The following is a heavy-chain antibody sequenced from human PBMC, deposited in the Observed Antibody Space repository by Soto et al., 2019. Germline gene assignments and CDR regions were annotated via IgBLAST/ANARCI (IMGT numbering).Heavy chain of an antibody. Sequence: ASVKVSCKASGYTFTSYYMHWVRQAPGQGLEWMGIINPSGGNTSYAQKFQGRVTMTRDTSTSTVYMELSSLRSEDTAVYYCARDASPEVVVVAAGGGDAFDIWGQGTMVTVSS. CDR2: INPSGGNT. CDR1: GYTFTSYY. J-gene: IGHJ3*02. CDR3: ARDASPEVVVVAAGGGDAFDI. D-gene: IGHD2-15*01. V-gene: IGHV1-46*01.